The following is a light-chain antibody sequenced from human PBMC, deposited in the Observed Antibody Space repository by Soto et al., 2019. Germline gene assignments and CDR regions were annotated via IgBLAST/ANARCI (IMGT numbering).Light chain of an antibody. V-gene: IGLV2-11*01. CDR2: DVI. J-gene: IGLJ1*01. CDR3: CSYASTYISFKV. Sequence: QSALTQPRSVSGSPGQSVTISCTGTSSDVGGYNYVSWYQQHPGKAPKLMIYDVIKRPSGVPDRFSGSKSGNTASLTISGLQAEDEADYYCCSYASTYISFKVFGTGTKVTVL. CDR1: SSDVGGYNY.